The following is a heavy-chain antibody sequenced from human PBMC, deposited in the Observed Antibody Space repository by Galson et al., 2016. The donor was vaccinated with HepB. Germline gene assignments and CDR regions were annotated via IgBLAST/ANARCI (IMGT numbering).Heavy chain of an antibody. CDR1: GGTFSSHA. D-gene: IGHD3-22*01. V-gene: IGHV1-69*04. CDR2: IIPVLGIT. J-gene: IGHJ4*02. CDR3: ARGGYDISVYYYYFDS. Sequence: SVKVSCKASGGTFSSHAISWVRQAPGQGPEWMGRIIPVLGITNYAQNFQGRVTITADKSTGTAYMELGSLRSDDTAVYYCARGGYDISVYYYYFDSWGQGTLVTVSS.